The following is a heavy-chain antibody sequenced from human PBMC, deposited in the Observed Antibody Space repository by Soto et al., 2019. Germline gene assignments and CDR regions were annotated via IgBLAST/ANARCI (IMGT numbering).Heavy chain of an antibody. V-gene: IGHV4-59*01. CDR2: THNNGRT. D-gene: IGHD2-21*01. Sequence: SETLSLTCTVSGGSISTYYWSWIRQVPGKGLEWIGHTHNNGRTNYIYSPSLKSRVTISVDTSKNQFSLTLRSVTAADTAVYFSARDTEHTYGDFLGYSGQGILVTVYS. CDR1: GGSISTYY. J-gene: IGHJ1*01. CDR3: ARDTEHTYGDFLGY.